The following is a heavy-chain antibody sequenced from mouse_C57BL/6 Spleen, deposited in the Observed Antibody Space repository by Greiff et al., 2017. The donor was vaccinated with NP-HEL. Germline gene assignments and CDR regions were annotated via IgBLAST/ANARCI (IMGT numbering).Heavy chain of an antibody. J-gene: IGHJ3*01. V-gene: IGHV1-62-2*01. CDR2: FYPGSGSI. Sequence: QVQLQQSGAELVKPGASVKLSCKASGYTFTEYTIHWVKQRSGQGLEWIGWFYPGSGSIKYNEKFKDKATLTADKSSSTVYMELSRLTSEDSAVYFWARHEEGIYYGNYGGFAYWGQGTLVTVSA. D-gene: IGHD2-1*01. CDR3: ARHEEGIYYGNYGGFAY. CDR1: GYTFTEYT.